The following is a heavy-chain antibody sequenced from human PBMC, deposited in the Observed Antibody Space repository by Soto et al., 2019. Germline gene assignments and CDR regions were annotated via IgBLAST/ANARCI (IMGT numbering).Heavy chain of an antibody. CDR3: ARAIKRWEVNYYFDF. J-gene: IGHJ4*02. CDR1: GSTFNNFA. CDR2: IVVISNTA. V-gene: IGHV1-69*06. Sequence: QVGLLQSGAEVKEPGSSVRVSCQVSGSTFNNFAFSWVRQAPGHGPEWMGGIVVISNTAEYSQRFQDRVTITADTSSNTLYMELGSLTVEATAVYYCARAIKRWEVNYYFDFGGQGTLVTVSS. D-gene: IGHD1-26*01.